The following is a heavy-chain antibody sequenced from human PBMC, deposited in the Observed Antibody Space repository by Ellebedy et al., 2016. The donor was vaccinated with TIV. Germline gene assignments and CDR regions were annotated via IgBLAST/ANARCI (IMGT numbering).Heavy chain of an antibody. V-gene: IGHV1-18*01. Sequence: AASVKVSCKTSGYTFTSYALSWVRQAPGQGLEWLAWTSTYNGDQKFAQQFQDRVTLTTDTSTSTVYMELRSLRSDDSAMYYCTRDCSSSSCHAYYYYYGMDVWGQGTSVTVSS. CDR2: TSTYNGDQ. CDR1: GYTFTSYA. J-gene: IGHJ6*02. D-gene: IGHD2-2*01. CDR3: TRDCSSSSCHAYYYYYGMDV.